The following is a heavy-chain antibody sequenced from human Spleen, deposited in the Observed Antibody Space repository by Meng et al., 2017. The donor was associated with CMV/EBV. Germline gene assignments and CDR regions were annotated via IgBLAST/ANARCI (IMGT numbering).Heavy chain of an antibody. Sequence: LYCAASGFTFDDYAMHWVRQALGKGLEWVSLISWDGGSTYYADSVKGRFTISRDNSKNSLYLQMNSLRAEDTALYYCAKDRSGYFQHWGQGTLVTVSS. CDR2: ISWDGGST. D-gene: IGHD3-10*01. CDR1: GFTFDDYA. CDR3: AKDRSGYFQH. J-gene: IGHJ1*01. V-gene: IGHV3-43D*03.